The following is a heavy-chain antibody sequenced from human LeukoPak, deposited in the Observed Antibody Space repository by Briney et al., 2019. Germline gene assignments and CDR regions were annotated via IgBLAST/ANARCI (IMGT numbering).Heavy chain of an antibody. CDR3: ARPSGLLDSHDAFDI. CDR2: MNPNSGHT. Sequence: ASVKVSCKASAYTFTTSGINWVRQAAGQGLEWMGWMNPNSGHTGYAQRFQGRVTMTRNTSISTAYMELSSLRSEDTAVYYCARPSGLLDSHDAFDIWGQGTMVTVSS. D-gene: IGHD1-26*01. CDR1: AYTFTTSG. J-gene: IGHJ3*02. V-gene: IGHV1-8*01.